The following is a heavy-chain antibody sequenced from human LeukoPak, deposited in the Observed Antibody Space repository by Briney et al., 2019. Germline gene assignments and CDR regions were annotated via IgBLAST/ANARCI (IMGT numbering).Heavy chain of an antibody. CDR3: TTYNSRDAFDI. J-gene: IGHJ3*02. CDR1: GFTVSKSW. CDR2: IKSKSDGGTT. D-gene: IGHD2/OR15-2a*01. V-gene: IGHV3-15*01. Sequence: GGSLRLSCAASGFTVSKSWMSWVRQAPGKGLEWVGRIKSKSDGGTTDHAAPVKGRFIIPRDDSKNTLNLQMNSLKTEDTAVYYCTTYNSRDAFDIWGQGTMVTVSS.